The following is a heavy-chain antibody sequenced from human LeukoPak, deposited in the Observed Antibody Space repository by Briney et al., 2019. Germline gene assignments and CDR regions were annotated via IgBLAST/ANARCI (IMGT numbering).Heavy chain of an antibody. V-gene: IGHV1-69*06. CDR1: GGTFSSYA. Sequence: SVKVSCKASGGTFSSYAISWVRQAPGQGLEWMGGIIPIFGTANYAQKFQGRVTITADKSTSTAYMELRSLRSDDTAVYYCARELKRYYGSGIYPDAFDIWGQGTMVTVSS. D-gene: IGHD3-10*01. J-gene: IGHJ3*02. CDR3: ARELKRYYGSGIYPDAFDI. CDR2: IIPIFGTA.